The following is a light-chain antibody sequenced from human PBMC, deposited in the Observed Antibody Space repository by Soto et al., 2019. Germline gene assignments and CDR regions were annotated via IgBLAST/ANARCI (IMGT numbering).Light chain of an antibody. Sequence: EIVMTQSPATLSVSPGERATLSCRASQSVSSNLAWYQQKPGQAPRLLIYAASTRATGIPARFSGSGSGTEFTLTISSLQSEDFAVYYCQQYNNWPRTFGGGTKVEI. J-gene: IGKJ4*01. V-gene: IGKV3-15*01. CDR2: AAS. CDR1: QSVSSN. CDR3: QQYNNWPRT.